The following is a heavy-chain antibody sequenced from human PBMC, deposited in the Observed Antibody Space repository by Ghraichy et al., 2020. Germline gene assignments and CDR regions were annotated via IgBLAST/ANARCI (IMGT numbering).Heavy chain of an antibody. Sequence: GGSLRLSCAASGFTFSSYDMHWVRQATGKGLEWVSAIGTAGDTYYPGSVKGRFTISRENAKNSLYLQMNSLRAGDTAVYYCARGVGYSSGWDGAFDIWGQGTMVTVSS. D-gene: IGHD6-19*01. CDR2: IGTAGDT. CDR1: GFTFSSYD. CDR3: ARGVGYSSGWDGAFDI. J-gene: IGHJ3*02. V-gene: IGHV3-13*04.